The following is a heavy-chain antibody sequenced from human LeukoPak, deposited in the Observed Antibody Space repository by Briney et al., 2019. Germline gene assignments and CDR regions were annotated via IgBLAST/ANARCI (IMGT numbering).Heavy chain of an antibody. V-gene: IGHV3-48*03. D-gene: IGHD2-2*01. CDR2: ISSSGSTI. CDR1: GFTFSSYE. CDR3: ARGPVPAAIRYYYYYMDV. J-gene: IGHJ6*03. Sequence: GGSLRLSCAASGFTFSSYEMNWVRQAPRKGLERVSYISSSGSTIYYADSVKGRFTISRDNAKNSLYLQMNSLRAEDTAVYYCARGPVPAAIRYYYYYMDVWGKGTTVTISS.